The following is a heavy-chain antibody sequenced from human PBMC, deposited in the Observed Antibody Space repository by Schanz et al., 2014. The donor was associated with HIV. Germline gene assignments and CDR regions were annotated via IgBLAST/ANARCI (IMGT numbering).Heavy chain of an antibody. CDR2: IFSGGNT. J-gene: IGHJ2*01. CDR3: ASCRWEPRQKISWCFNL. D-gene: IGHD1-26*01. V-gene: IGHV3-53*02. Sequence: EVQLVETGGGLIQPGGSLRLSCAASGFTVSNNYMSWVRQAPGKGLEWVSIIFSGGNTYYADSVKGRFTISRDNSKNTVFLLVSSLRADDTAVYYCASCRWEPRQKISWCFNLWGRGTLVTVSS. CDR1: GFTVSNNY.